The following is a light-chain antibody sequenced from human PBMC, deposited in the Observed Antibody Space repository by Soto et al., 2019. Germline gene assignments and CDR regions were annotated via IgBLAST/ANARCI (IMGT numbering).Light chain of an antibody. V-gene: IGKV4-1*01. CDR3: QQYYTTLT. Sequence: DIVMTQSPDSLAVSLGERATINCKSSQSVLYNSDNKNYLAWYQQKPGQPPKLLIYWASTRDSGVPDRFSGSGSGADFTLTIGSLQAEYVAVYYCQQYYTTLTFGGGTKVEIK. J-gene: IGKJ4*01. CDR1: QSVLYNSDNKNY. CDR2: WAS.